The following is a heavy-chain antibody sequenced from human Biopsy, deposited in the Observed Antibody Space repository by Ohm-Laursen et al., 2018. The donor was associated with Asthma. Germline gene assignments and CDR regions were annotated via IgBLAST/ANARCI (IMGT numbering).Heavy chain of an antibody. CDR2: IYYSGST. CDR3: ARTTYGDDGFDP. Sequence: SQTLSLTCTVSGGSINIGDSYWSWIRQHPVKGLEWIGYIYYSGSTYYNPSLKSRVSISLDTSKNRFSLSLTSVTAADTAVYYCARTTYGDDGFDPWGQGTLVTVSS. CDR1: GGSINIGDSY. D-gene: IGHD4-17*01. V-gene: IGHV4-31*03. J-gene: IGHJ5*02.